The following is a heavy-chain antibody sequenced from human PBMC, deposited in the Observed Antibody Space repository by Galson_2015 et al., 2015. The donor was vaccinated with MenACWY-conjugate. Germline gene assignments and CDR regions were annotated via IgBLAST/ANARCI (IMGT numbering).Heavy chain of an antibody. CDR3: AKNRYVDCVLNARVRNCFGP. J-gene: IGHJ5*02. D-gene: IGHD3-9*01. Sequence: SLRLSCAASGFTFGSYAMSWVRQAPGKGLEWVSAISGSGGGTYYADSVKGRFTISRDNSKNTLYLQMNSLRAEDTAVYYCAKNRYVDCVLNARVRNCFGPWGQGTLVTVSS. CDR1: GFTFGSYA. CDR2: ISGSGGGT. V-gene: IGHV3-23*01.